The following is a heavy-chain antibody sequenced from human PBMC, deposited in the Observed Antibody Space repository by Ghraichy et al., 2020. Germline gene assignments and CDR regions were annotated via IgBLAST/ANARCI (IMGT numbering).Heavy chain of an antibody. J-gene: IGHJ5*02. CDR2: IYYSGST. Sequence: SETLSLTCTVSGGSISSSSYYWGWIRQPPGKGLEWIGSIYYSGSTYYNPSLKSRVTISVDTSKNQFSLKLSSVTAADTAVYYCARQESSGWGGYWFDPWGQGTLVTVSS. CDR1: GGSISSSSYY. V-gene: IGHV4-39*01. D-gene: IGHD6-19*01. CDR3: ARQESSGWGGYWFDP.